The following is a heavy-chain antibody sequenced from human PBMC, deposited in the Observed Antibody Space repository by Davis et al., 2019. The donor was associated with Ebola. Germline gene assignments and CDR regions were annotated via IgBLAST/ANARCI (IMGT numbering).Heavy chain of an antibody. CDR3: ARLPESSWVDGMDV. D-gene: IGHD1-14*01. V-gene: IGHV1-18*01. Sequence: ASVKVSCKASGGTFSSYTISWVRQAPGQGLEWMGWISAYNGNTNYAQKLQGRVTMTTDTSTSTAYMELRSLRSDDTAVYYCARLPESSWVDGMDVWGQGTTVTVSS. CDR1: GGTFSSYT. J-gene: IGHJ6*02. CDR2: ISAYNGNT.